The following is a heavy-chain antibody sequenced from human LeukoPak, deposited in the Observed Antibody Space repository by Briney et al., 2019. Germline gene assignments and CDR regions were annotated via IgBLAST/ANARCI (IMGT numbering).Heavy chain of an antibody. CDR2: ISGSGGST. Sequence: GGSLRLSCAASGFTFSSYAMSWVRQAPGKGLEWVSAISGSGGSTYYADSVKGRFTISRDNSKNTLYLQMNSLRAEDTAVYYCAKAYDFWSGYDYYMDVWGKGTTVTVSS. D-gene: IGHD3-3*01. V-gene: IGHV3-23*01. J-gene: IGHJ6*03. CDR3: AKAYDFWSGYDYYMDV. CDR1: GFTFSSYA.